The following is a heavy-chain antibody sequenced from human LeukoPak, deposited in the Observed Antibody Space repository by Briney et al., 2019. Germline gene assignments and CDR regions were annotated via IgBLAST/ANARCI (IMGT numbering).Heavy chain of an antibody. J-gene: IGHJ4*02. V-gene: IGHV3-30*03. D-gene: IGHD3-22*01. CDR3: ARGLTDYYDSSGYADY. Sequence: GGSLRLSCAASGFTFSSYSMNWVRQAPGKGLEWVAVISYDGSNKYYADSVKGRFTISRDNSKNTLYLQMNSLRAEDTAVYYCARGLTDYYDSSGYADYWGQGTLVTVSS. CDR1: GFTFSSYS. CDR2: ISYDGSNK.